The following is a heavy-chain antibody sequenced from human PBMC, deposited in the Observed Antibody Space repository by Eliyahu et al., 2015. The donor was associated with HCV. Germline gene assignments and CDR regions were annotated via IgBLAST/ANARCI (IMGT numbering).Heavy chain of an antibody. Sequence: EVQLVESGGGLVKPGGSLRLSCEASGFTVSSYSMNWVRQAPGKGLEWVSSIRSSSTYIYYADSVKGRLTISRDNAKNSLYLQMNSLRAEDTAVYYCARLTYYYDSSGGFQLQSGYFDYWGQGTLVTVSS. V-gene: IGHV3-21*01. D-gene: IGHD3-22*01. J-gene: IGHJ4*02. CDR1: GFTVSSYS. CDR3: ARLTYYYDSSGGFQLQSGYFDY. CDR2: IRSSSTYI.